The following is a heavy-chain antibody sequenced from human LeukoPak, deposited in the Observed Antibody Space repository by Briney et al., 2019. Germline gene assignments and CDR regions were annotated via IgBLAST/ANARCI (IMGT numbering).Heavy chain of an antibody. V-gene: IGHV1-69*13. CDR2: IIPIFGTA. J-gene: IGHJ3*02. CDR3: ARGLYTAMAYDAFDI. D-gene: IGHD5-18*01. CDR1: GGTFSSYA. Sequence: SVKVSCKASGGTFSSYAISWVRQAPGQGLEWMGGIIPIFGTANYAQKFQGRVTITADESTSTAYMELSSLRSEDTAVYYCARGLYTAMAYDAFDIWGQGTMVTVSS.